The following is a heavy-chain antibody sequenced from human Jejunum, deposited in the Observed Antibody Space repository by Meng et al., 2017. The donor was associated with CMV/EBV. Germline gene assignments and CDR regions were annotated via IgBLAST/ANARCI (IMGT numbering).Heavy chain of an antibody. CDR3: ARDPLRYCYNNNCRGGVDV. J-gene: IGHJ6*02. Sequence: SSHYWGWIRQPPGKGPEWIGFTYYSGGVYYNPSLKSRVAISVDTSKNQFSLKVNSVTAADSAVYYCARDPLRYCYNNNCRGGVDVWGQGTTVTVSS. V-gene: IGHV4-39*07. D-gene: IGHD3-9*01. CDR2: TYYSGGV. CDR1: SSHY.